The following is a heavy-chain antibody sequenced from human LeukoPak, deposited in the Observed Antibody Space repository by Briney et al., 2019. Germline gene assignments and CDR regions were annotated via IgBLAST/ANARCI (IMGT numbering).Heavy chain of an antibody. Sequence: PGGSLRLSCAASGFTFSSYWMSWVRQAPGKGLEWVANIKQDGSEKYYVDSVKGRFTISRDNAKNSLYLQMDSLRAEDTAVYYCARSPTTVTTFYFDYWGQGTLVTVSS. D-gene: IGHD4-11*01. V-gene: IGHV3-7*01. CDR2: IKQDGSEK. CDR1: GFTFSSYW. J-gene: IGHJ4*02. CDR3: ARSPTTVTTFYFDY.